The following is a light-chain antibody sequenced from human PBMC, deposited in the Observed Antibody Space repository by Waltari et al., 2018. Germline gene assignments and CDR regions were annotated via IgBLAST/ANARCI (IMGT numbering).Light chain of an antibody. J-gene: IGLJ3*02. V-gene: IGLV1-40*01. Sequence: QSVLTQPPSVSGAPGQRVTISCTGSSSNIGTGFEVHWYQQLPGTAPKLLIYGDTNRPSGVPDRFSGSKSGTSASRAITGLQAEDEADYYCQSFDSSLSGWVFGGGTKLTVL. CDR2: GDT. CDR3: QSFDSSLSGWV. CDR1: SSNIGTGFE.